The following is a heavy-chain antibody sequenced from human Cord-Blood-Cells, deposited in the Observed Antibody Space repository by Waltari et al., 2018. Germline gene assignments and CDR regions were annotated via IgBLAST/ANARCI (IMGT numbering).Heavy chain of an antibody. CDR2: IYYSEST. V-gene: IGHV4-39*01. J-gene: IGHJ4*02. Sequence: QLQLQESGPGLVKPSETLSLTCTVSGGSISSSSYYWCWIRQPPGKGLEWIGSIYYSESTYYNPSLKSRVTISVDTSKNQFSLKLSSVTAADTAVYYCARRGQYYYDSSGYYYYFGYWGQGTLVTVSS. CDR3: ARRGQYYYDSSGYYYYFGY. CDR1: GGSISSSSYY. D-gene: IGHD3-22*01.